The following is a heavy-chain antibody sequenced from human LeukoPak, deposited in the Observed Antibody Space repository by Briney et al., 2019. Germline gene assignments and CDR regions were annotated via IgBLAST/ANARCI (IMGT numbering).Heavy chain of an antibody. CDR2: ISVDNGNT. CDR3: ARAVAAIVGVTAWFDP. D-gene: IGHD1-26*01. J-gene: IGHJ5*02. V-gene: IGHV1-18*01. CDR1: TYTLTSYA. Sequence: GASVKVSCKASTYTLTSYAISWMRQAPGQGLEWMGWISVDNGNTNYAQKFQGRVTMTTDTSTNTVYMELRSLRFDDSAVYYCARAVAAIVGVTAWFDPWGQGTLVTVSS.